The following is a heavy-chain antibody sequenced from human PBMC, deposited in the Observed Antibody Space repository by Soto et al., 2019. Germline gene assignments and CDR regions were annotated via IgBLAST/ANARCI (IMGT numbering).Heavy chain of an antibody. J-gene: IGHJ6*02. CDR1: GGTFSSYA. Sequence: SVKVSCKASGGTFSSYAISWVRQAPGQGLEWMGGIIPIFGTANYAQKFQGRVTITADTPANTAYMELSGLRSEDTAVYYCARGKGMEENYYYYGMDVWGQGTTVTVSS. D-gene: IGHD1-1*01. V-gene: IGHV1-69*06. CDR3: ARGKGMEENYYYYGMDV. CDR2: IIPIFGTA.